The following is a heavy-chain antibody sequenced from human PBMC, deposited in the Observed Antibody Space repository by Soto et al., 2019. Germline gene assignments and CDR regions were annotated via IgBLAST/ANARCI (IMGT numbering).Heavy chain of an antibody. V-gene: IGHV5-10-1*01. CDR1: GYSFAGYW. CDR2: IDPSDSQT. CDR3: ARQIYDSDTGPNFQYSFDS. Sequence: GESLKISCKGSGYSFAGYWITWVRQKPGKGLEWMGRIDPSDSQTYYSPSFRGHVTISATKSITTVFLQWSSLRASDTAMYYCARQIYDSDTGPNFQYSFDSWGQGTPGTVSS. D-gene: IGHD3-22*01. J-gene: IGHJ4*02.